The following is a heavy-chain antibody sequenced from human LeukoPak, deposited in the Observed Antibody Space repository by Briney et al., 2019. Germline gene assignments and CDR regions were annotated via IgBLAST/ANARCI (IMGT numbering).Heavy chain of an antibody. CDR1: GGFDTSYY. D-gene: IGHD1-26*01. Sequence: PAETLSLTCTGSGGFDTSYYWSWFRQPPGKALEWIAYIYYSGSTNYNPSFKSRVTISVDPSKNQYSLKLSSVTAADTAVYYCARLSGSGSSIDYWGQASLVTVSS. J-gene: IGHJ4*02. CDR2: IYYSGST. V-gene: IGHV4-59*08. CDR3: ARLSGSGSSIDY.